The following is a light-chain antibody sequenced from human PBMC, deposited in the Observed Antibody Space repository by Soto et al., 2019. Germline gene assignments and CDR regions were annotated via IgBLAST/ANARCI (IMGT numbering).Light chain of an antibody. CDR2: EVN. CDR3: TSYAGGNNV. V-gene: IGLV2-8*01. J-gene: IGLJ1*01. CDR1: SSDVGGYNY. Sequence: ALTQPPSASGSPGQSVTISCTGTSSDVGGYNYVSWYQQHPGKVPKLMVYEVNKRPSGVPDRFSGSKSGNTASLTVSGLQAEDEADYYCTSYAGGNNVFGTGTKLTVL.